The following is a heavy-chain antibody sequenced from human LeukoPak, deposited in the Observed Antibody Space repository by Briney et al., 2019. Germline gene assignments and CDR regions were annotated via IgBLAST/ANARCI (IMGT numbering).Heavy chain of an antibody. J-gene: IGHJ4*02. CDR3: ARRQGCSSTSCPPDY. V-gene: IGHV5-51*01. CDR1: GYSFTTYW. CDR2: IYPGDSDT. Sequence: AESLQISSRGSGYSFTTYWIGWVRQMPGKHLEWMEIIYPGDSDTRYTPSFQGQVTMSADKSINTAYLQWCSLKAADTAMYYCARRQGCSSTSCPPDYWGQGTLVAVSP. D-gene: IGHD2-2*01.